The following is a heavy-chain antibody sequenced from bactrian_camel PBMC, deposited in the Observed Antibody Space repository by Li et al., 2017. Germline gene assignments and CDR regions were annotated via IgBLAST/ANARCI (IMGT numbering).Heavy chain of an antibody. D-gene: IGHD2*01. CDR1: GVTVAVYC. CDR2: IYSSSGQT. CDR3: AWGLGGLCSDY. V-gene: IGHV3-2*01. J-gene: IGHJ4*01. Sequence: HVQLVESGGGSVQTGGSLSLSCAASGVTVAVYCMGWFRQAPGKERQKVAIIYSSSGQTRYGDSVKGRFTISQNSAERTVYPQMTALRVEDTAMYYCAWGLGGLCSDYWGQGTQVTVS.